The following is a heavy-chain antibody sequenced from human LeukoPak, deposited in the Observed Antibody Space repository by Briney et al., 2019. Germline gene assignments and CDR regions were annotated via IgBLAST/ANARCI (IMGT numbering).Heavy chain of an antibody. J-gene: IGHJ4*02. Sequence: PGRSLRLSCAASGFTFSSYGMHWVRQAPGKGLEWVAGISYDGSNKYYADSVKGRFTISRDNSKNTLYLQMNSLRAEDTAVYYCAKDWGRWLQLRPYFDYWGQGTLVTVSS. CDR1: GFTFSSYG. CDR2: ISYDGSNK. V-gene: IGHV3-30*18. D-gene: IGHD5-24*01. CDR3: AKDWGRWLQLRPYFDY.